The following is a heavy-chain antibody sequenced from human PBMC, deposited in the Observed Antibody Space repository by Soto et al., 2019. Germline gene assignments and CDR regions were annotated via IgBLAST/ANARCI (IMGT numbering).Heavy chain of an antibody. CDR2: ISYSGST. D-gene: IGHD6-6*01. CDR3: ARDGQLDNIAAHWFDP. CDR1: GGSISSYY. V-gene: IGHV4-59*01. J-gene: IGHJ5*02. Sequence: PETLSLTCTVSGGSISSYYWSWIRQPPGKGLEWIGYISYSGSTNYKPSPKSRVTISVDTSKNQFSLKLSTVTAADTAVYYCARDGQLDNIAAHWFDPWGQGTLVTVSS.